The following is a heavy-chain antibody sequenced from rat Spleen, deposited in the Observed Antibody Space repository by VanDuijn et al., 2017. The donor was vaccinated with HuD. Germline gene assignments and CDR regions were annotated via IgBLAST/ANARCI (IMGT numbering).Heavy chain of an antibody. D-gene: IGHD1-11*01. Sequence: EVQLVESGGGLMQPGRSLKLSCAASGFTLSNYDMAWVRQAPTKGLEWIASISTGGDITYYRDSVKGRFTVSRDDANNTHYLHMDSLRSEDTATYYCTIHGGLRNWFDSWGQGSLVTVS. V-gene: IGHV5S13*01. J-gene: IGHJ3*01. CDR3: TIHGGLRNWFDS. CDR2: ISTGGDIT. CDR1: GFTLSNYD.